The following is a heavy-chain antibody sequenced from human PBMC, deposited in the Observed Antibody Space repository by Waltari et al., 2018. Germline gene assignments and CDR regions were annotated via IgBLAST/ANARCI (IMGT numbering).Heavy chain of an antibody. Sequence: QVHLQESGPGLVKPSQTLSLTCTVSGGSISNEEYLWSWIRQPAGKGLEWIGRIHSGGGTKYNPSLKRRVTISLDTSKNEFSLKLSSVTAADTAMYYCAKDANAYYDFWSGYPVYYFGMDVWGQGTTVTASS. V-gene: IGHV4-61*02. J-gene: IGHJ6*02. D-gene: IGHD3-3*01. CDR3: AKDANAYYDFWSGYPVYYFGMDV. CDR1: GGSISNEEYL. CDR2: IHSGGGT.